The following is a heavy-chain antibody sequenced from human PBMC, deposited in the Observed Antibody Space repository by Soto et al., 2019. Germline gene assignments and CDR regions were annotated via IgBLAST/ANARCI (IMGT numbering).Heavy chain of an antibody. D-gene: IGHD2-2*01. Sequence: QVQLVESGGGVVQPGRSLRLSCAASGFTFSSYGMHWVRQAPGKGLVWVAVISYDGSNKYYADSVKGRFTISRDNSKNTLYLRMNSLRAEDTAVYYCAKDHFPVVPAAIYYYYGMDVWGQGTTVTVSS. CDR2: ISYDGSNK. CDR3: AKDHFPVVPAAIYYYYGMDV. J-gene: IGHJ6*02. CDR1: GFTFSSYG. V-gene: IGHV3-30*18.